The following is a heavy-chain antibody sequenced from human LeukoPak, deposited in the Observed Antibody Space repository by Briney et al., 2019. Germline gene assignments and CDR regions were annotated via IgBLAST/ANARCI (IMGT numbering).Heavy chain of an antibody. V-gene: IGHV4-34*01. Sequence: SETLSLTCAAYDGSSSGYYWSWIRQPPGKGLEWIGEMNHSGSTNYNASLKSRVTIPLDTSNNQFSLNLSSVTAADAAVYYCARAVRGRSFSSTWYRNWGQGTLVTVSS. CDR1: DGSSSGYY. CDR3: ARAVRGRSFSSTWYRN. CDR2: MNHSGST. J-gene: IGHJ4*02. D-gene: IGHD6-13*01.